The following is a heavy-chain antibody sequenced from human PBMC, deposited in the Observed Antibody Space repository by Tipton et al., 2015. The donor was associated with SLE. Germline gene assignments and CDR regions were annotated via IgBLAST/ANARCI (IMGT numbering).Heavy chain of an antibody. CDR3: AREGLGIKGAFDI. J-gene: IGHJ3*02. Sequence: TLSLTCTVSGGSISSHYWSWIRQPPGKGLEWIGYIYYSGSTNYNPSLKSRVTISVDTSKNQFSLRLSSVTAADTAVYYCAREGLGIKGAFDIWGQGTMVTVSS. CDR1: GGSISSHY. V-gene: IGHV4-59*11. D-gene: IGHD7-27*01. CDR2: IYYSGST.